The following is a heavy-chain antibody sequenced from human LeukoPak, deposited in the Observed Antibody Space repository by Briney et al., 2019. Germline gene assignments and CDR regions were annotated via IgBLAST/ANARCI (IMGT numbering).Heavy chain of an antibody. CDR2: IWYDGSNI. CDR3: ARGAYCSGGKCPGAFDI. CDR1: AFTLSNYA. J-gene: IGHJ3*02. D-gene: IGHD2-15*01. V-gene: IGHV3-33*07. Sequence: GGSLRLSCAASAFTLSNYAMYGFRKAPGEGLEGGAIIWYDGSNIYYADSVKGRFTISRDNSKNTLYLQMNSLRAEDTAVYYCARGAYCSGGKCPGAFDIWGQGTMVTVSS.